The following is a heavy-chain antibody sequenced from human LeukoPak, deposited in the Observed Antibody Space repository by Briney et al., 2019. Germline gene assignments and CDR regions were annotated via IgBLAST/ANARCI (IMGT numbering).Heavy chain of an antibody. CDR1: GFSVSSNY. D-gene: IGHD5-12*01. CDR2: IYTGGNT. Sequence: PGGSLSLSCAASGFSVSSNYMNWVRQPPGKGLAGVAVIYTGGNTHVADSVKGRFSISRDTSRNAVYLQMNLRDEDTAVYYCARGNIVMAGNYFDHWGQGIQVTVSS. J-gene: IGHJ4*02. CDR3: ARGNIVMAGNYFDH. V-gene: IGHV3-53*01.